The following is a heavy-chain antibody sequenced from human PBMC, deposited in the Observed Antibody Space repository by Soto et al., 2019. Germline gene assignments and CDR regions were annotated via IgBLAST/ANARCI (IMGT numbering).Heavy chain of an antibody. CDR3: ARETIAATGVENAFDI. D-gene: IGHD6-6*01. V-gene: IGHV3-11*01. Sequence: GGSLRLSCAASGFTFSDYYMSWIRQAPGKGLEWVSYISSSGSTIYYADSVKGRFTISRDNAKNSLYLQMNSLRAEDTAVYYCARETIAATGVENAFDIWGQGTMVTVSS. CDR1: GFTFSDYY. J-gene: IGHJ3*02. CDR2: ISSSGSTI.